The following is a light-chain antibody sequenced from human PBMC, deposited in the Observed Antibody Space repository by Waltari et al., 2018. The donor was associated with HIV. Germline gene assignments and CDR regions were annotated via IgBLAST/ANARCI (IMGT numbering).Light chain of an antibody. CDR1: SSNIGGNY. CDR2: RNN. Sequence: QSVLTQPPSASGTPGPSVTISCSGSSSNIGGNYVYWYQQLPGTAPKLLIYRNNQRASGDPDRFSGCKSGTSAYLAISGLRSEEESDYYCAAWEYNLSGWVFGGGSKLTIL. CDR3: AAWEYNLSGWV. J-gene: IGLJ3*02. V-gene: IGLV1-47*01.